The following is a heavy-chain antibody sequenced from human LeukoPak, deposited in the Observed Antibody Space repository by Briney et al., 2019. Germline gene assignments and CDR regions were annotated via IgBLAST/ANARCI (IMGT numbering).Heavy chain of an antibody. CDR1: GFTFSSYA. CDR2: ISYDGSNK. Sequence: GGSLRLSCAASGFTFSSYAMHWVRQAPGKGLEWVAVISYDGSNKYYADSVKGRFTISRDNSKNALYLQMNSLRAEDTAVYYCARSPPTYYDFWSGYSQALDVWGKGTTVTVSS. V-gene: IGHV3-30*04. CDR3: ARSPPTYYDFWSGYSQALDV. J-gene: IGHJ6*04. D-gene: IGHD3-3*01.